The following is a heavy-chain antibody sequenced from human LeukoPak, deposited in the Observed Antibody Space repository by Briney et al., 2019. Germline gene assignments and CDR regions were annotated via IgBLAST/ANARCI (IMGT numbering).Heavy chain of an antibody. J-gene: IGHJ4*02. CDR3: ARDERYCSGGSCYGPDY. CDR1: GFTFGSFA. CDR2: ISYDGSNK. V-gene: IGHV3-30-3*01. Sequence: GRSLRLSCAASGFTFGSFATHWVRQAPGKGLEWVAVISYDGSNKYYADSVKGRFTISRDNSKNTLYLQMNSLRAEDTAVYYCARDERYCSGGSCYGPDYWGQGTLVTVSS. D-gene: IGHD2-15*01.